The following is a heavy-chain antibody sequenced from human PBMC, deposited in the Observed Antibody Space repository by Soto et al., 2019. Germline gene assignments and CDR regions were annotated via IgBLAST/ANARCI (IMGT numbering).Heavy chain of an antibody. CDR1: GYTFTSYA. CDR3: ARVGGYYFDSSGLDY. V-gene: IGHV1-3*01. D-gene: IGHD3-22*01. CDR2: INAGNGNT. J-gene: IGHJ4*02. Sequence: QVQLVQSGAEVKKPGASVKVSCKASGYTFTSYAMNWVRQAPGQRLEWMGWINAGNGNTKYSQKFQGRVTITRDTSAITAYMEMSSLRSEDTAVYYFARVGGYYFDSSGLDYWGQGTLVTVSS.